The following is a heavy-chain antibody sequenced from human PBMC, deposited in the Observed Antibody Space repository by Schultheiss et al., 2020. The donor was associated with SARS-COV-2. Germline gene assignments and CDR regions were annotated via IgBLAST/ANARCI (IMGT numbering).Heavy chain of an antibody. CDR1: GFTFSSYA. J-gene: IGHJ4*02. V-gene: IGHV3-23*01. CDR2: ISGSGGST. CDR3: ARVGRPFDY. D-gene: IGHD2-15*01. Sequence: GGSLRLSCEASGFTFSSYAMSWVRQAPGKGLEWVSVISGSGGSTYYADSVKGRFTISRDNAKNSLYLQMNSLRAEDTAVYYCARVGRPFDYWGQGTLVTVSS.